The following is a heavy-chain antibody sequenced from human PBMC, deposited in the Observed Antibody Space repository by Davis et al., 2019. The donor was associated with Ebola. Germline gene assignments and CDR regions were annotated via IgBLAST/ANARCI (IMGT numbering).Heavy chain of an antibody. CDR2: ISGSGGST. J-gene: IGHJ3*02. D-gene: IGHD7-27*01. CDR3: AKGLYRLGAFDI. CDR1: GFTFSSYA. Sequence: GESLKISCAASGFTFSSYAMSWVRQAPGKGLEWVSAISGSGGSTYYADSVKGRFTISRDNAKNSLYLQMNSLRAEDTALYYCAKGLYRLGAFDIWGQGTMVTVSS. V-gene: IGHV3-23*01.